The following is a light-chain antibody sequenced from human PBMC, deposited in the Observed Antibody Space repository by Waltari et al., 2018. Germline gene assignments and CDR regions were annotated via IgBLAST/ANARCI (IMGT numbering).Light chain of an antibody. V-gene: IGKV4-1*01. J-gene: IGKJ1*01. CDR1: QSVLYSSNNKNY. Sequence: DIVMTQSPDSLAVSLGERATINCKSSQSVLYSSNNKNYLAWYQQKPGQPPKLLNSWAATRESGVPDRFSGSGSGTDFTLTISSLQAEDVAVYYCHQYYSTLRTFGQGTKVEIK. CDR2: WAA. CDR3: HQYYSTLRT.